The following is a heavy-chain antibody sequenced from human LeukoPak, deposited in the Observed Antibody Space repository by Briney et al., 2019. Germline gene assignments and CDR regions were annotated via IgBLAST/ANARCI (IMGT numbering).Heavy chain of an antibody. V-gene: IGHV4-34*01. D-gene: IGHD6-19*01. J-gene: IGHJ5*02. Sequence: SETLSLTCAVYGGSFSGYYWNWIRQPPGKGLEWIGEINHSGSTNYNPSLKSRVTISVDTSKNQFSLKLRSVTAADTAVYYCARRTSSGWSNWFDPWGQGTLVTVSS. CDR3: ARRTSSGWSNWFDP. CDR2: INHSGST. CDR1: GGSFSGYY.